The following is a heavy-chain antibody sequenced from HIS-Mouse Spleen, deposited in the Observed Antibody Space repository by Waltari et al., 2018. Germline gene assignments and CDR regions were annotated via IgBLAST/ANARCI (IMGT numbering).Heavy chain of an antibody. CDR3: ARGGSYSDLDY. V-gene: IGHV3-21*01. CDR1: GFTFSGYR. CDR2: IISSSSYI. D-gene: IGHD1-26*01. J-gene: IGHJ4*02. Sequence: EVQLVESGGGLVKPGGSLSLSCAAFGFTFSGYRMNWVRQAPGKGLEWVSSIISSSSYIYYADSVKGRFTISRDNAKNSLYLQMNSLRAEDTAVYYCARGGSYSDLDYWGQGTLVTVSS.